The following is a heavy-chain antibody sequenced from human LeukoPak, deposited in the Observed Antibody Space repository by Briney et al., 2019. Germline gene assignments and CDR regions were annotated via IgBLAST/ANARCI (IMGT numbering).Heavy chain of an antibody. J-gene: IGHJ6*03. Sequence: SETLSLTCTVSGGSISSYYWSWIRQPAGKGLEWIGRIYTSGSTNYNPSLKSRVTISVDTSKNQFSLRLTSVTAADTAVYYCARRFGRKFGERFYYHYMDVWGKGTTVTISS. CDR2: IYTSGST. CDR3: ARRFGRKFGERFYYHYMDV. D-gene: IGHD3-10*01. CDR1: GGSISSYY. V-gene: IGHV4-4*07.